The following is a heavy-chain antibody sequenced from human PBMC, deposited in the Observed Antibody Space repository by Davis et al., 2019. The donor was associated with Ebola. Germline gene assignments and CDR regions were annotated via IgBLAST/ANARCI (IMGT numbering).Heavy chain of an antibody. Sequence: MPSETLSLTCAVSGGSISSSNWWSWVRQPPGKGLEWIGEINHSGSTNYNPSLKSRVTISIDTSKNQFSLKLSSVTAADTAVFYCASGVVAANGYYYGMDVWGQGTTVTVSS. J-gene: IGHJ6*02. CDR2: INHSGST. D-gene: IGHD2-15*01. V-gene: IGHV4-4*02. CDR1: GGSISSSNW. CDR3: ASGVVAANGYYYGMDV.